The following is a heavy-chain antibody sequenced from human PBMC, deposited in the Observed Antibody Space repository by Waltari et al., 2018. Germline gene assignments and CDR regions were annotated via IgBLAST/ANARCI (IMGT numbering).Heavy chain of an antibody. Sequence: EVQLVQSGAEVKKPGESLKISCKGSGYSFTTYWIGWVRHMPGKGLEWMGSIDPGDSDTRYTPSFQGQVTISIDKSINTAYLQWSSLKASDTAMYYCARQSVTGLLYFEFWGQGTLVTVSS. CDR3: ARQSVTGLLYFEF. CDR1: GYSFTTYW. V-gene: IGHV5-51*01. J-gene: IGHJ4*02. D-gene: IGHD2-21*02. CDR2: IDPGDSDT.